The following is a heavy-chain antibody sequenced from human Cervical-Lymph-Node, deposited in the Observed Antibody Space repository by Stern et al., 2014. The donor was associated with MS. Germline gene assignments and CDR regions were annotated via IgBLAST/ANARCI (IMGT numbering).Heavy chain of an antibody. Sequence: VQLVESGAEVKKPGASVKVSCKTSGYTFTSYGISWVRQAPGQGLEWMGWISASNGNTNYAQKLQGRVTMTTDPSTNTAYMELRSLRSDDTAVYYCARVRRTDYGDYGGVDYWGQGTLVPVSS. V-gene: IGHV1-18*01. D-gene: IGHD4-17*01. CDR2: ISASNGNT. CDR1: GYTFTSYG. J-gene: IGHJ4*02. CDR3: ARVRRTDYGDYGGVDY.